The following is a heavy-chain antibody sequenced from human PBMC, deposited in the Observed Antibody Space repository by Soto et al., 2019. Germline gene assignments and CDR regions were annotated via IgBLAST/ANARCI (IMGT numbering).Heavy chain of an antibody. CDR1: GGFISSYY. J-gene: IGHJ6*02. Sequence: SETLSLTCTVSGGFISSYYWSWIRQPPGKGLEWIGYIYYSGSTNYNPSLKSRVTISVDTSKNQFSLKLSSVTAADTAVYYCAGGGHSGSFRYYYYYGMDVWGQGTTVTVSS. D-gene: IGHD1-26*01. CDR3: AGGGHSGSFRYYYYYGMDV. V-gene: IGHV4-59*01. CDR2: IYYSGST.